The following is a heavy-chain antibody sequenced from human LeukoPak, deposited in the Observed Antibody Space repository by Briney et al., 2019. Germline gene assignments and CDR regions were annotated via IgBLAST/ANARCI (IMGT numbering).Heavy chain of an antibody. Sequence: GGSLRLSCAASGFTFSGHWMHWVRQAPGKGLVWVSRINNDGSDTVYVDSVKGRFTISRDNAKNTLYLQMSSLRGEDTAVYYCARGSSGPDFWGQGTLVTVSS. CDR3: ARGSSGPDF. CDR2: INNDGSDT. V-gene: IGHV3-74*01. J-gene: IGHJ4*02. CDR1: GFTFSGHW.